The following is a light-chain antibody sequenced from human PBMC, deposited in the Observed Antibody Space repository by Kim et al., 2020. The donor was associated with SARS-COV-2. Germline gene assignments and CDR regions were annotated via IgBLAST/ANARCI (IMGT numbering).Light chain of an antibody. J-gene: IGKJ4*01. CDR3: QQTNSFPLT. CDR1: QGINSW. CDR2: TAS. V-gene: IGKV1-12*01. Sequence: DIQMTQSPSFVSASVGDRVTITCRASQGINSWLAWYQQKPGKAPTLLIYTASSLQSGVPPRFSGIGSGTDFTLTISSLQPEDFATYYCQQTNSFPLTFGGGTKLEI.